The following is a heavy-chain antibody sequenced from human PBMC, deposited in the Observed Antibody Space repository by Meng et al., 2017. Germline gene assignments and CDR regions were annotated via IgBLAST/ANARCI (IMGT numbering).Heavy chain of an antibody. J-gene: IGHJ4*02. CDR1: GDSVSSNSAA. V-gene: IGHV6-1*01. D-gene: IGHD6-19*01. Sequence: SHTFSLTCAISGDSVSSNSAAWNWIRQSPSRVLEWLGRTYYRSKWYNDYAVSVKSRITINPDTSKNQFSLQLNSVTPEDTAVYYCARGPNAGYGSGWRFDYWGQGTLVTVSS. CDR3: ARGPNAGYGSGWRFDY. CDR2: TYYRSKWYN.